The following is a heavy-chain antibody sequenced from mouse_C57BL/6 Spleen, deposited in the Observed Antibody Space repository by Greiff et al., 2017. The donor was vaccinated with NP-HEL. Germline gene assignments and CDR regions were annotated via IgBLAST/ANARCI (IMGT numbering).Heavy chain of an antibody. V-gene: IGHV1-7*01. J-gene: IGHJ4*01. CDR3: ARSDGYDEYAMDD. Sequence: QVHVKQSGAELAKPGASVKLSCKASGYTFTSYWMHWVKQRPGQGLEWIGYINPSSGYTKYNQKFKDKATLTADTSSSTAYMQLSSLTYEDSAVYYCARSDGYDEYAMDDWGQGTSVTVSS. D-gene: IGHD2-2*01. CDR1: GYTFTSYW. CDR2: INPSSGYT.